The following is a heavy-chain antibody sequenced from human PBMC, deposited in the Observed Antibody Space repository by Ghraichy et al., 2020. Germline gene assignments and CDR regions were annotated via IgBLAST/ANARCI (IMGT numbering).Heavy chain of an antibody. CDR1: GYTFTGYY. CDR2: INPNSGGT. D-gene: IGHD4-17*01. J-gene: IGHJ3*02. CDR3: ARGPPNSVTTFQVVGAFDI. V-gene: IGHV1-2*02. Sequence: ASVKVSCKASGYTFTGYYMHWVRQAPGQGLEWMGWINPNSGGTNYAQKFQGRVTMTRDTSISTAYMELSRLRSDDTAVYYCARGPPNSVTTFQVVGAFDIWGQGTMVTVSS.